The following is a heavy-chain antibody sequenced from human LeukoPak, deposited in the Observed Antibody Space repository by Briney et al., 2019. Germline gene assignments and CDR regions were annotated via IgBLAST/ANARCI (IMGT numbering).Heavy chain of an antibody. V-gene: IGHV3-23*01. D-gene: IGHD1-1*01. CDR2: ISGGGENT. Sequence: GGSLRLSCGASGFSFTSYAMSWIRQAPGKGLEWVSAISGGGENTYYGDSVKGRFTISRDNSKNTLYLQMNSLRAEDTATYYCAKPRAMTTGVGRYFDLWGRGTLVTVSS. CDR3: AKPRAMTTGVGRYFDL. CDR1: GFSFTSYA. J-gene: IGHJ2*01.